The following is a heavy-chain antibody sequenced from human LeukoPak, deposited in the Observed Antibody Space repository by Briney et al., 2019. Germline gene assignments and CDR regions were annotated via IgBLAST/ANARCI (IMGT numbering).Heavy chain of an antibody. V-gene: IGHV4-34*01. D-gene: IGHD5-18*01. J-gene: IGHJ5*02. CDR3: ARGSPYRMFDP. CDR2: INHSGST. CDR1: GGSFSGYY. Sequence: SETLSLTCAVYGGSFSGYYWSWIRQPPGKGLEWIGEINHSGSTNYNPSLKSRATISVYTSKNQFSLKLSSVTAADTAVYYCARGSPYRMFDPWGQGTLVTVSS.